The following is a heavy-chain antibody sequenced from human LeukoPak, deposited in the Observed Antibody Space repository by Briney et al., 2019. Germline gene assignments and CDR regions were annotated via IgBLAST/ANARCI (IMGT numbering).Heavy chain of an antibody. CDR1: GFTFSDYY. Sequence: GGSLRLSRAASGFTFSDYYMSWIRQAPGKGLEWVSYISSSGSTIYYADSVKGRFTISRDNAKNSLYLQMNSLRAEDTAVYYCARSCPYYYYMDVWGKGTTVTISS. J-gene: IGHJ6*03. V-gene: IGHV3-11*01. CDR2: ISSSGSTI. CDR3: ARSCPYYYYMDV.